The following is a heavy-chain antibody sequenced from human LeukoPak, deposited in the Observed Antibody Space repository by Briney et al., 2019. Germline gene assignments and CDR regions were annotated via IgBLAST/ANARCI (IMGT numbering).Heavy chain of an antibody. V-gene: IGHV4-59*11. D-gene: IGHD6-13*01. CDR1: GASINSHY. Sequence: SETLSLTCSVSGASINSHYWNWIRQPPGKRLEWIGYIFNSGSINYNPSLRSRVTMSLDTSRDQFFLRLNSVTAADTAIYYCASRPAGTTWYGVFDYWSQGTRVTVSS. CDR2: IFNSGSI. CDR3: ASRPAGTTWYGVFDY. J-gene: IGHJ4*02.